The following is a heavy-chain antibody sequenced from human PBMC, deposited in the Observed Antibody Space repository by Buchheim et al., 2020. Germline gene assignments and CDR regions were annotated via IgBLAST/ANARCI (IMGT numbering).Heavy chain of an antibody. CDR2: ISQGGNHD. J-gene: IGHJ6*02. CDR1: GFTFSLYG. D-gene: IGHD3-16*02. CDR3: ARFPVTSYYYYYGMDV. V-gene: IGHV3-30*03. Sequence: QVHLVESGGGVIQPGTSLRLSCAASGFTFSLYGMHWVRQAPGKGLEWVAVISQGGNHDYFADSVKGRFTISRGNAKNSLYLQMNSLRAEDTAVYYCARFPVTSYYYYYGMDVWGQGTT.